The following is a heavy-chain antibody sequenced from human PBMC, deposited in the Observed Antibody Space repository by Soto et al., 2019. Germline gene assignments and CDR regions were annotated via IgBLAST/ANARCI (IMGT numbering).Heavy chain of an antibody. V-gene: IGHV5-10-1*01. J-gene: IGHJ4*02. D-gene: IGHD3-22*01. Sequence: GESLKISCKGSGYSFTSYWISWVRQMPGKGLEWMGRIDPSDSYTNYSPSFQGHVTISADKSISTAYLQWSSLKASDTAMYYCARQIYDSSGYYYVDFDYWGQGTLVTVSS. CDR1: GYSFTSYW. CDR2: IDPSDSYT. CDR3: ARQIYDSSGYYYVDFDY.